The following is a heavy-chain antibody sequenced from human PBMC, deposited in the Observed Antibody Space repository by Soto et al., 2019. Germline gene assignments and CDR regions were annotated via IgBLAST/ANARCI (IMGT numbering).Heavy chain of an antibody. CDR3: TRGGIAARYYYAMDV. CDR1: GGSFSGYY. D-gene: IGHD6-13*01. Sequence: QVQLQQWGAGLLKPSETLSLSCAVYGGSFSGYYWSWIRQPPGKGLEWIGEINHSGSTNYNPSLKSRVTISVDPSKNQFSLKLSSVTAADTAVYYCTRGGIAARYYYAMDVWGQGTTVTVSS. J-gene: IGHJ6*02. CDR2: INHSGST. V-gene: IGHV4-34*01.